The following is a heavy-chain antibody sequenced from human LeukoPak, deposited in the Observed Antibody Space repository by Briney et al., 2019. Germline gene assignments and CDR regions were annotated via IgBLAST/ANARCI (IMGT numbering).Heavy chain of an antibody. D-gene: IGHD3-22*01. CDR1: GGSISSSSYY. Sequence: SETLSLTCTVSGGSISSSSYYWGWIRQPPGKGLEWIGSIYYSGSTYYNPSLKSRVTISVDTSKNQFSLKLSSVTAADTAVYYCARLSYGEYYYDSSGYYYADYWGQGTLVTVSS. CDR2: IYYSGST. CDR3: ARLSYGEYYYDSSGYYYADY. V-gene: IGHV4-39*01. J-gene: IGHJ4*02.